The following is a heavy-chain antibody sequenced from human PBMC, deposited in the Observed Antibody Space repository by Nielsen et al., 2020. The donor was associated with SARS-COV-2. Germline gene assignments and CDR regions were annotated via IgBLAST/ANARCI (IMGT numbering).Heavy chain of an antibody. CDR1: GYSFTSYW. J-gene: IGHJ5*02. D-gene: IGHD5-18*01. CDR2: IDPSDSYT. V-gene: IGHV5-10-1*01. CDR3: ARLGGYSYGSSGTKFDP. Sequence: GESLKISCKGSGYSFTSYWISWVRQMPGKGLEWMGRIDPSDSYTNYSPSFQGHVTISADKSISTAYLQWSSLKASDTAMYYCARLGGYSYGSSGTKFDPWGQGTLVTVSS.